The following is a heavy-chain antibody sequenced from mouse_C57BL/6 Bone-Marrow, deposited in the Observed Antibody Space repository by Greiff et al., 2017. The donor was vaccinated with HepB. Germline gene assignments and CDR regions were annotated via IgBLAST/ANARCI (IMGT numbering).Heavy chain of an antibody. CDR1: GYTFTSYE. CDR2: IYPRDGST. Sequence: QVQLKQSGPELVKPGASVKLSCKASGYTFTSYEINGVKQRPGQGLEWIGWIYPRDGSTKYNEKFKGKATLTVDTSSSTAYMELHSLTSEDSAVYFCARAGSNWAMDYWGQGTSVTVSS. CDR3: ARAGSNWAMDY. V-gene: IGHV1-85*01. J-gene: IGHJ4*01. D-gene: IGHD2-5*01.